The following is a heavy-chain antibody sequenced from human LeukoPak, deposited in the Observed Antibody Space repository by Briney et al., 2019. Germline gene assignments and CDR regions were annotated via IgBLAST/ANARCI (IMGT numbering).Heavy chain of an antibody. J-gene: IGHJ4*02. D-gene: IGHD6-19*01. Sequence: GGSLRLSCAASGFTFHNYAMHWVRQAPGKGLEWVSLIKGNGDTTYNADSVKVRFTISRDNSKNSLYLQINSLRTEDTALYYCAKDIGSGWSFDYWGQGTLVTVSS. CDR1: GFTFHNYA. V-gene: IGHV3-43*02. CDR3: AKDIGSGWSFDY. CDR2: IKGNGDTT.